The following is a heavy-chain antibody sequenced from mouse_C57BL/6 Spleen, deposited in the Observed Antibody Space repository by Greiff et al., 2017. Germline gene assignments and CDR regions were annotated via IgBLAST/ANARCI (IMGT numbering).Heavy chain of an antibody. D-gene: IGHD2-3*01. CDR2: INYDGSST. Sequence: EVKVVESEGGLVQPGSSMKLSCTASGFTFSDYYMAWVRQVPEKGLEWVANINYDGSSTYYLDSLKSRFIISRDNAKNILYLQMSSLKSEDTATYYCARAYDGYPDYFDYWGQGTTLTVSS. J-gene: IGHJ2*01. CDR1: GFTFSDYY. V-gene: IGHV5-16*01. CDR3: ARAYDGYPDYFDY.